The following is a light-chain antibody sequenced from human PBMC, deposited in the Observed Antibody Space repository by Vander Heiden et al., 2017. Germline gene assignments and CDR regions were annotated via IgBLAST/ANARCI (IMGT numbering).Light chain of an antibody. CDR2: KAS. V-gene: IGKV1-5*03. Sequence: DIQMTQSPSTPSASVGDRVTITCRASQSINTYLAWYQQKPGKAPNLLIYKASILESGVPSRFSGSGSGTEFTLTISSLQPDDFATYYCQQYNSFTWTFGQGTKVEIK. CDR1: QSINTY. J-gene: IGKJ1*01. CDR3: QQYNSFTWT.